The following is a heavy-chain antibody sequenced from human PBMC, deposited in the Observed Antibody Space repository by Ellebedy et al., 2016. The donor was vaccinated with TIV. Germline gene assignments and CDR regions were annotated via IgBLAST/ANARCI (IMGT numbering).Heavy chain of an antibody. J-gene: IGHJ4*02. Sequence: GESLKISCAVSGFDFNIYAMNWVRQAPGKGLEWASSIRGGSGFTDYADSVKGRFTISRDSSKNTLYLQMNSLRVEDTAMYYCAKDLVAGRTVGVTEKMDYWGQGTLVTVSS. CDR2: IRGGSGFT. D-gene: IGHD1-26*01. CDR1: GFDFNIYA. V-gene: IGHV3-23*01. CDR3: AKDLVAGRTVGVTEKMDY.